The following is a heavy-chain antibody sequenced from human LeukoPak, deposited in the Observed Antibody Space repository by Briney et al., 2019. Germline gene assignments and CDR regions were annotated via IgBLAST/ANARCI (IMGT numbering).Heavy chain of an antibody. D-gene: IGHD3-22*01. V-gene: IGHV3-23*01. J-gene: IGHJ4*02. CDR3: ANSEPPSYYYDSSGYSDY. CDR1: EFMFSAYA. Sequence: GGSLRLSCAASEFMFSAYAMTWVRQAPGKGLEWVSAISGGGGSTYYADSVKGRFTISRDNSKNTLYLQMNSLRAEDTAVYYCANSEPPSYYYDSSGYSDYWGQGTLVTVSS. CDR2: ISGGGGST.